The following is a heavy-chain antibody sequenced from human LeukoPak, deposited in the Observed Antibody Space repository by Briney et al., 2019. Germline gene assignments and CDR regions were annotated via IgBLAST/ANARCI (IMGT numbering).Heavy chain of an antibody. Sequence: GGSLRLSCAASGFTVSSNYMTWVRQAPGKGLEWVSLIYSAGGTYYTDSVKGRFTISRHSSKNTLYLQMNSLRGEDTAVYYCAKAGYCSGGSCYSFDYWGQGTLVTVSP. V-gene: IGHV3-53*04. CDR1: GFTVSSNY. J-gene: IGHJ4*02. D-gene: IGHD2-15*01. CDR3: AKAGYCSGGSCYSFDY. CDR2: IYSAGGT.